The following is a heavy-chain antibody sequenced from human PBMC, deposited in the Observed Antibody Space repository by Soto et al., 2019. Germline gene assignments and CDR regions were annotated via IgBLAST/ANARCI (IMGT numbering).Heavy chain of an antibody. V-gene: IGHV3-30-3*01. J-gene: IGHJ6*02. CDR3: ARGGDFWSGYSYYYYGMDV. CDR1: GFTFSSYA. CDR2: ISYDGSNK. D-gene: IGHD3-3*01. Sequence: SLRLSCAASGFTFSSYAMHWVRQAPGKGLEWVAVISYDGSNKYYADSVKGRFTISRDNSKNTLYLQMNSLRAEDTAVYYCARGGDFWSGYSYYYYGMDVWGQGTTVTVSS.